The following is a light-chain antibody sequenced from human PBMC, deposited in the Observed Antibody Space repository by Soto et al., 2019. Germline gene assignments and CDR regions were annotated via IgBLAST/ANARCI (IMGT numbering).Light chain of an antibody. V-gene: IGKV1D-12*01. J-gene: IGKJ1*01. Sequence: DIQTTQSPSSVSASVRDRVTITCRASQAISTWLAWYQQKPGKAPKLLIYAASNLQTGVPSRFSGSGSGTDFTLTISSLQPEDFATYYCQQANSFPRTFGQGTKVEIK. CDR1: QAISTW. CDR3: QQANSFPRT. CDR2: AAS.